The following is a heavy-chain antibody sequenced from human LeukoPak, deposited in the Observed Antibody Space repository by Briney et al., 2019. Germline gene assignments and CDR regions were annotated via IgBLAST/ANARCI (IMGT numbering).Heavy chain of an antibody. CDR3: ARGDVWGSYRYRSTYYFDY. V-gene: IGHV3-66*01. CDR2: IYSGGST. J-gene: IGHJ4*02. Sequence: GGSLRLSCAASGFTVSSNYMSWVRQAPGKGLEWVSVIYSGGSTYYADSVKGRFTIPRDNSKNTLYLQMNSLRAEDTAVYYCARGDVWGSYRYRSTYYFDYWGQGTLVTVPS. CDR1: GFTVSSNY. D-gene: IGHD3-16*02.